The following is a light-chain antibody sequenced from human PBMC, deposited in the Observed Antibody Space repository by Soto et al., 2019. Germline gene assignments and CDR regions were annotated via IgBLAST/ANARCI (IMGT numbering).Light chain of an antibody. V-gene: IGKV3-11*01. Sequence: EIVLTQSPATLSLSPGQRATLSCRASQSVSTYLAWYQQKPGQAPRLLIYDASTRATGIPARFSGSGSGTAFTLPISSLEPEDFAFYYCQKRSNWPPTWTFAKGTRGKIK. CDR1: QSVSTY. J-gene: IGKJ1*01. CDR3: QKRSNWPPTWT. CDR2: DAS.